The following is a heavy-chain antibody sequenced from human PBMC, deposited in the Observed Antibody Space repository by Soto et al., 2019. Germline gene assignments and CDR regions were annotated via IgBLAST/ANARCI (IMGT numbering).Heavy chain of an antibody. CDR3: AKDIHMVRGVISFDYYYYGMDV. CDR2: ISWNSGSI. V-gene: IGHV3-9*01. Sequence: LRLSCAASGFTFDDYAMHWVRQAPGKGLEWVSGISWNSGSIGYADSVKGRFTISRDNAKNSLYLQMNSLRAEDTALYYCAKDIHMVRGVISFDYYYYGMDVWGQGTTVTVSS. J-gene: IGHJ6*02. CDR1: GFTFDDYA. D-gene: IGHD3-10*01.